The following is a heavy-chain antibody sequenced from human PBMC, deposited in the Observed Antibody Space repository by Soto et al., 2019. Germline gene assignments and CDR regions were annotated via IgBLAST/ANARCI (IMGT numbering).Heavy chain of an antibody. Sequence: EVQLLESGGDLVQPGGSLRLSCAASGFTFSSNAMTWVRQAPGKGLEWVSFISANSGTTYFADSVRGRFTISRDNSKNTFFLQMNSLRAEDTGVYYCAKASSVSWGVFDFWGQGTLITVSS. CDR2: ISANSGTT. J-gene: IGHJ4*02. CDR1: GFTFSSNA. V-gene: IGHV3-23*01. CDR3: AKASSVSWGVFDF. D-gene: IGHD3-10*01.